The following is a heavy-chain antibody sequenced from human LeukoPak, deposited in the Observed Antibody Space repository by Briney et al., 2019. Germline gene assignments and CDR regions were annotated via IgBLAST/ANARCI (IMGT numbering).Heavy chain of an antibody. J-gene: IGHJ4*02. D-gene: IGHD2-2*01. CDR3: ARLGIGAVPSAMLGDYYFDY. CDR2: IYYSGST. V-gene: IGHV4-59*08. CDR1: GGSISSYY. Sequence: SETLSLTCTVSGGSISSYYWSWIRQPPGKGLEWIGYIYYSGSTKYNPSLKSRVTISVDTSKNQFSLKLTSVTAADTAVYYCARLGIGAVPSAMLGDYYFDYWGQGTLVTVSS.